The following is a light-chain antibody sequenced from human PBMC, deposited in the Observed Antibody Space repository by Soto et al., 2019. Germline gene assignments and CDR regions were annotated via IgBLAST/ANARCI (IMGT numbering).Light chain of an antibody. CDR2: GAS. CDR3: QQYNNWPPMYT. CDR1: RGLASN. V-gene: IGKV3-15*01. J-gene: IGKJ2*01. Sequence: EKLITHSQPPLSCSQGERATPSCGAGRGLASNLAWYQQKPGQAPRLLIYGASTRATGIPARFSGSGSGTEFTLTISSLQSEDFAVYYCQQYNNWPPMYTFGQGTKLEIK.